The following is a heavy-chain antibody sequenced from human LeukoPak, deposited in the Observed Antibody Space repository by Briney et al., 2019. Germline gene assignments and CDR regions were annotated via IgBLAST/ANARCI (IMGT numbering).Heavy chain of an antibody. V-gene: IGHV3-21*01. Sequence: GGSLRLSCAASGFTFSSCSMNWVRQAPGKGLEWVSSISSSSSYIYYADSVKGRFTISRDNAKNSLYLQMNSLRAEDTAVYYCASTGMGMVSDYWGQGTLVTVSS. CDR1: GFTFSSCS. J-gene: IGHJ4*02. CDR2: ISSSSSYI. D-gene: IGHD7-27*01. CDR3: ASTGMGMVSDY.